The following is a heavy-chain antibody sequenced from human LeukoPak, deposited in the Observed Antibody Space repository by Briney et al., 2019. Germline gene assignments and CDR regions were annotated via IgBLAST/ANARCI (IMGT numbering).Heavy chain of an antibody. Sequence: GGSLRLSCAASGFTFSNYVIHWVRQAPGKGLEWVAVISYDGSNKYYADSVKGRFTISRDNAKNSLYLQMNSLRAEDTAVYYCAELGITMIGGVWGKGTTVTISS. V-gene: IGHV3-30-3*01. CDR3: AELGITMIGGV. J-gene: IGHJ6*04. D-gene: IGHD3-10*02. CDR1: GFTFSNYV. CDR2: ISYDGSNK.